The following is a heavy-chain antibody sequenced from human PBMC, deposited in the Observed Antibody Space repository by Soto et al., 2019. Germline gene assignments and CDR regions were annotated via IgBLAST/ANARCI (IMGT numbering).Heavy chain of an antibody. J-gene: IGHJ4*02. Sequence: GGSLRLSCAASGFTFSSYAMSWVRQAPGKGLEWVSAISGSGGSTYYADSVKGRFTISRDNSKNTLYLQMNSLRAEDTAVYYCAKDNYCTNGVCTEYYFDYCRQGILVTGFS. CDR3: AKDNYCTNGVCTEYYFDY. V-gene: IGHV3-23*01. D-gene: IGHD2-8*01. CDR2: ISGSGGST. CDR1: GFTFSSYA.